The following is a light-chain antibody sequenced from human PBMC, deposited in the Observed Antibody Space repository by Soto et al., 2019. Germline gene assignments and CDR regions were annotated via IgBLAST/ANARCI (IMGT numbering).Light chain of an antibody. CDR2: DAS. J-gene: IGKJ4*01. Sequence: EIVLTQSPATLSLSPGDRAILSCRASQSISSALAWYQQKPGQAPRLLIYDASDRATGIPARFSGSRSGTDFTLTISSLEPEDFAVYYCQQRSDWLTFGEGPGLRSN. CDR1: QSISSA. CDR3: QQRSDWLT. V-gene: IGKV3-11*01.